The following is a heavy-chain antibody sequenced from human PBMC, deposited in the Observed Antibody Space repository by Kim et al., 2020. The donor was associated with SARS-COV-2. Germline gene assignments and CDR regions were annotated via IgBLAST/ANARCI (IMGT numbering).Heavy chain of an antibody. Sequence: ASVKVSCKASGYTFTSYDINWVRQATGQWLEWMGWMNPNSGNTGYAQKFQGRVTMTRNTSISTAYMELSSLRSEDTAVYYCARAYQITMVRGVIGLFDYWGQGTLVTVSS. CDR1: GYTFTSYD. CDR3: ARAYQITMVRGVIGLFDY. D-gene: IGHD3-10*01. CDR2: MNPNSGNT. J-gene: IGHJ4*02. V-gene: IGHV1-8*01.